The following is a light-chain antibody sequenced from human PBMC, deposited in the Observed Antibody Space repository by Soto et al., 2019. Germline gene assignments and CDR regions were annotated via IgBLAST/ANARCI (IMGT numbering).Light chain of an antibody. CDR2: KAS. V-gene: IGKV1-5*03. J-gene: IGKJ2*01. Sequence: DIQMTQSPPTLSASLGDRVIITCRGSQSIGSWLAWFQQKPGKAPTLLIYKASNLESGVPSRLSRSGSGTQFTLTITSLQPDDFATYYCQEYISYSFAQGTKVDIK. CDR1: QSIGSW. CDR3: QEYISYS.